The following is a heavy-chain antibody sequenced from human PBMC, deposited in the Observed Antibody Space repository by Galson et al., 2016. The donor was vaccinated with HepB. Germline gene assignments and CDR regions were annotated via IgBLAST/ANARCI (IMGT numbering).Heavy chain of an antibody. CDR1: GGSISSGGLY. V-gene: IGHV4-31*03. Sequence: TLSLTCTVSGGSISSGGLYWSWIRQHPGKGLEWIGYRYHSGSTSYNPSLKSRVTISVDTSKNQFSLKLSSVTAADTAVYYCARETFVVPGAMGFDPWGQGILVSVSS. CDR2: RYHSGST. J-gene: IGHJ5*02. CDR3: ARETFVVPGAMGFDP. D-gene: IGHD2-2*01.